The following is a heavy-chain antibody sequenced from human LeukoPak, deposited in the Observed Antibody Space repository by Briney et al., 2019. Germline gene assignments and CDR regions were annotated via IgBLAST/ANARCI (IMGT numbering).Heavy chain of an antibody. CDR1: GFTFSSYS. J-gene: IGHJ3*02. V-gene: IGHV3-48*04. CDR3: ARLQRELDAFDI. Sequence: PGRSPRLSCAASGFTFSSYSMNWVRQAPGKGLEWVSYISSSSSTIYYADSVKGRFTISRDNAKNSLYLQMNSLRAEDTAVYYCARLQRELDAFDIWGQGTMVTVSS. D-gene: IGHD1-26*01. CDR2: ISSSSSTI.